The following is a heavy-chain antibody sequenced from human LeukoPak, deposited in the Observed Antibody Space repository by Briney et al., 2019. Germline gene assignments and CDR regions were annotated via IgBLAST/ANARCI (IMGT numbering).Heavy chain of an antibody. CDR1: EFTFSIYG. CDR3: ARRKDSGSQSHDY. J-gene: IGHJ4*02. CDR2: ISAGSGTI. D-gene: IGHD1-26*01. V-gene: IGHV3-48*01. Sequence: GGSLRLSCAFSEFTFSIYGMNWVRQAPGKGLEWVSYISAGSGTIFYADSVKGRFTISRDNAQNSLYLQMNSLRAEDTAVYYCARRKDSGSQSHDYWGQGTLVTVSS.